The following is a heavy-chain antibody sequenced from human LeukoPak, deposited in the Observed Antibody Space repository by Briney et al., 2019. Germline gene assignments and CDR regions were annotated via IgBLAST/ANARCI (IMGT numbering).Heavy chain of an antibody. CDR3: ARQATRIAAAGTSIDY. CDR1: GFTFSSYA. J-gene: IGHJ4*02. CDR2: ISSNGGST. Sequence: PGGSLRLSCAASGFTFSSYAMHWVRQAPGKGLEYVAAISSNGGSTYYANSVKGRFTISRDNSKSTLYLQMGSLRAEDMAVYYCARQATRIAAAGTSIDYWGQGTLVTVSS. V-gene: IGHV3-64*01. D-gene: IGHD6-13*01.